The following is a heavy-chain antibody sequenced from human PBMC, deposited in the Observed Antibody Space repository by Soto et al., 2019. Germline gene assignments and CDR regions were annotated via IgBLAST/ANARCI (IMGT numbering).Heavy chain of an antibody. V-gene: IGHV3-33*01. CDR1: GFTFSSYG. CDR3: AREEGAMVRGVIKGDAFDI. D-gene: IGHD3-10*01. CDR2: IWYDGSNK. J-gene: IGHJ3*02. Sequence: GGSLRLSCAASGFTFSSYGMHWVRQAPGKGLEWVAVIWYDGSNKYYADSVKGRFTISRDNSKNTLYLQMNSLRAEDTAVYYCAREEGAMVRGVIKGDAFDIWGQGTMVTVSS.